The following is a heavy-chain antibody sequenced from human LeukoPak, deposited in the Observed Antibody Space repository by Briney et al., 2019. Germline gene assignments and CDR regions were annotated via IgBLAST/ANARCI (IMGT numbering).Heavy chain of an antibody. CDR1: GGSISSSSYY. Sequence: SETLSLTCTVSGGSISSSSYYWGWIRQPPGKGLEWIGSIHYSGSTYYNPSLKSRVTISVDTSKNQFSLKLSSVTAADTAVYYCARQRWLPRHYYYYYMDVWGKGTTVTISS. V-gene: IGHV4-39*01. D-gene: IGHD6-19*01. CDR3: ARQRWLPRHYYYYYMDV. J-gene: IGHJ6*03. CDR2: IHYSGST.